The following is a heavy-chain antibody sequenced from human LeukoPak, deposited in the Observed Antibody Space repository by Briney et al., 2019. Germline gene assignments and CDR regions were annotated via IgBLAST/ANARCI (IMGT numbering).Heavy chain of an antibody. CDR2: ISGSGGST. D-gene: IGHD3-10*01. Sequence: GGSLRLSCAASGFTFSSYAMSWVRQAPGKGLEWVSAISGSGGSTYYADSVKGRFTISRDNSKNMLYLQMNSLRAEDTAVYYCAKCPNYYGSGSQIDYWGQGTLVTVSS. CDR1: GFTFSSYA. CDR3: AKCPNYYGSGSQIDY. J-gene: IGHJ4*02. V-gene: IGHV3-23*01.